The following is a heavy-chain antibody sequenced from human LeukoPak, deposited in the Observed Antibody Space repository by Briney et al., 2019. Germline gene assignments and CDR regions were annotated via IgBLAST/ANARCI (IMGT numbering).Heavy chain of an antibody. V-gene: IGHV3-21*01. J-gene: IGHJ4*02. D-gene: IGHD6-13*01. CDR1: GFTFSSYS. CDR2: ISSSSSYI. Sequence: GGSLRLSCAASGFTFSSYSMNWVRQAPGKGLEWVSSISSSSSYIYYADSVKGRFTISRDNAKNSLYLQMNSPRAEDTAVYYCAPGIAAAGTNYWGQGTLVTVSS. CDR3: APGIAAAGTNY.